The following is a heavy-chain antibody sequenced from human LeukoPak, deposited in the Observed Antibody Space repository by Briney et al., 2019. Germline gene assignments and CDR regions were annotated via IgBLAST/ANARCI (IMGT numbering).Heavy chain of an antibody. J-gene: IGHJ4*02. CDR3: VNSPTGYCSSTSCYYLDY. V-gene: IGHV3-30*02. D-gene: IGHD2-2*01. CDR1: GFTFSSYG. Sequence: GGSLRLSCAASGFTFSSYGMHWVRQAPGKGLEWVAFIRYDGSNKYYADSVKGRFTISRDNSKNTLYLQMNSLRAEDTAVYYCVNSPTGYCSSTSCYYLDYWGQGTLVTVSS. CDR2: IRYDGSNK.